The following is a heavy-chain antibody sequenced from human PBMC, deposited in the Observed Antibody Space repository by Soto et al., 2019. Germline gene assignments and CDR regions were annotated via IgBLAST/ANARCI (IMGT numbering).Heavy chain of an antibody. Sequence: QTLSLTCAISGDSVSSNTASWNWIRQSPSRGLEWLGRTYFRSKWYNDYAVSVKSRIIINPDTSNNQFSLQLNSVTPEDTAVSFCAKGDNLGPKTGYAFDPWGQGIMVTVSS. V-gene: IGHV6-1*01. CDR1: GDSVSSNTAS. D-gene: IGHD5-12*01. CDR3: AKGDNLGPKTGYAFDP. J-gene: IGHJ5*02. CDR2: TYFRSKWYN.